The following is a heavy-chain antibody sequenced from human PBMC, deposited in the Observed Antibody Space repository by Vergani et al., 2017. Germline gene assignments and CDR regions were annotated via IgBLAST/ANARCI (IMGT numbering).Heavy chain of an antibody. CDR3: VFSLDYYYGMDV. J-gene: IGHJ6*02. V-gene: IGHV1-69*01. Sequence: QVQLVQSGAEVKKPGSSVKVSCKASGGTFRSYAISWVRQAPGQGLEWMGGIIPIFGTANYAQKFQGRVTITADESTSTAYMELSSLRSEDTAVYYCVFSLDYYYGMDVWGQGTTVTVSS. CDR2: IIPIFGTA. CDR1: GGTFRSYA.